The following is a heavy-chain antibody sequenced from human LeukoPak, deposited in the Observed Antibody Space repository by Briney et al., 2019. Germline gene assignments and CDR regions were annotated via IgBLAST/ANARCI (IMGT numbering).Heavy chain of an antibody. D-gene: IGHD3-22*01. CDR1: GGSISSYS. CDR3: ARGGTYYYDSSGYYYNY. CDR2: IYYSGST. J-gene: IGHJ4*02. Sequence: TSETLSLTCTVSGGSISSYSWSWIRQPPGKGLEWIGYIYYSGSTNYNPSLKSRVTISVDASKNQFSLRLSSVTAADTAVYYCARGGTYYYDSSGYYYNYWGQGTLVTVSS. V-gene: IGHV4-59*01.